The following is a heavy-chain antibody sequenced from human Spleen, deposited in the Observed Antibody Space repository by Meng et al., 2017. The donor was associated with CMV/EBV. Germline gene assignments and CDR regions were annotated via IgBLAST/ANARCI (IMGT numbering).Heavy chain of an antibody. V-gene: IGHV4-59*01. D-gene: IGHD3-22*01. Sequence: SETLSLTCTVSGGSISGYYWTWIRQPPGKGLEWIGYIYYDGRTNYNPSLKSRVTISVDTSKKQFSLDLNSVTAADTAVYYCARADSSGLWGNWFDPWGQGTLVTVSS. CDR2: IYYDGRT. CDR3: ARADSSGLWGNWFDP. CDR1: GGSISGYY. J-gene: IGHJ5*02.